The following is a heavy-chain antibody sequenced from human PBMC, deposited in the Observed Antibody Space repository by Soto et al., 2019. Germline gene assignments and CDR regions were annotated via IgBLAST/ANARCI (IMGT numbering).Heavy chain of an antibody. CDR1: GGSISSSSYY. CDR2: IYYSGST. CDR3: ARQLSGIAAAGTRALNWFDP. D-gene: IGHD6-13*01. V-gene: IGHV4-39*01. Sequence: KSSETLSLTCTVSGGSISSSSYYWGWIRQPPGKGLEWIGSIYYSGSTYYNPSLKSRVTISVDTSKNQFSLKLSSVTAADTAVYYCARQLSGIAAAGTRALNWFDPWGQGTLVTVSS. J-gene: IGHJ5*02.